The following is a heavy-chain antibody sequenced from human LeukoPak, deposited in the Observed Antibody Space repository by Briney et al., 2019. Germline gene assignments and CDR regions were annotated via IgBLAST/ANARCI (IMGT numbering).Heavy chain of an antibody. V-gene: IGHV3-15*01. Sequence: PGGSLRPSCAASGFTFSNAWMSWVRQAPGKGLEWVGRIKSKTDGGTTDYAAPVKGRFTISRDDSKNTLYLQMNSLKTEDTAVYYCTTRMAILWFGTNDYWGQGTLVTVSS. D-gene: IGHD3-10*01. J-gene: IGHJ4*02. CDR2: IKSKTDGGTT. CDR3: TTRMAILWFGTNDY. CDR1: GFTFSNAW.